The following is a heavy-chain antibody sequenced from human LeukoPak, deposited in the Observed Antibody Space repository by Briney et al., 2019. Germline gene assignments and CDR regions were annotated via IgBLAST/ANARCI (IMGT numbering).Heavy chain of an antibody. J-gene: IGHJ4*02. CDR2: ISSSSSYT. Sequence: GGSLRLSCAASGFTLSDYYMSWIRQAPGKGLEWVSYISSSSSYTNYADSVKGRFTISRDNAKNSLYLQMNSLRAEDTAVYYCAREAGESGSYDYWGQGTLVTVSS. V-gene: IGHV3-11*05. CDR1: GFTLSDYY. CDR3: AREAGESGSYDY. D-gene: IGHD1-26*01.